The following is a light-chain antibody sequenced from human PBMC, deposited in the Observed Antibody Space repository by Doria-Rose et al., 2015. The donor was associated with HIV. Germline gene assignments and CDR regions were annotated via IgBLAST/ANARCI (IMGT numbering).Light chain of an antibody. V-gene: IGKV3-20*01. Sequence: EIVLTQSPGTLSLSPGVRATLSCRASQSVSSSYLAWYQQKPGQAPRLLIYDASSRAAGISDRFSGSGSGADFTLTISRLEPEDFAVYYCQQYGSSPSTFGGGTKVEIE. CDR3: QQYGSSPST. CDR1: QSVSSSY. CDR2: DAS. J-gene: IGKJ4*01.